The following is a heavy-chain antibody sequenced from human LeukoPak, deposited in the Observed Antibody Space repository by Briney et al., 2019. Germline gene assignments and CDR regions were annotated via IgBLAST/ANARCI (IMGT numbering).Heavy chain of an antibody. V-gene: IGHV4-61*02. CDR1: GDSITSGIHY. J-gene: IGHJ4*02. Sequence: SETLSLTCTVSGDSITSGIHYWSWFRQPAGKGLEWIGRIYTSGSTNYNPSLKSRVTMSVDTSKNQFSLKLSSVTAADTAVYYCARDGPVDSSGWYGTINDYWGQGTLVTVSS. D-gene: IGHD6-19*01. CDR3: ARDGPVDSSGWYGTINDY. CDR2: IYTSGST.